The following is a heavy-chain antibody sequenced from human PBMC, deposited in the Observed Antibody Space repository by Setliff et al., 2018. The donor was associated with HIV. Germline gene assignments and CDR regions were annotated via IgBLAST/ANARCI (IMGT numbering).Heavy chain of an antibody. Sequence: SETLSLTCTVSGDSISNHFWTWIRQSPGKGLEWIGSMYYGGSATYNPSLKSRVTISIDTSKSQFSLKLSSVTAADTAVYYCARDACSGGSCYYSSGPNWFDPWGQGTLVTVSS. J-gene: IGHJ5*02. V-gene: IGHV4-59*11. CDR2: MYYGGSA. CDR1: GDSISNHF. CDR3: ARDACSGGSCYYSSGPNWFDP. D-gene: IGHD2-15*01.